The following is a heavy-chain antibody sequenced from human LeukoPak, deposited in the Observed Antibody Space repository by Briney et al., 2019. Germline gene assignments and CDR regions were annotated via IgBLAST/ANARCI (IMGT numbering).Heavy chain of an antibody. CDR1: GFTFGSYA. J-gene: IGHJ6*02. D-gene: IGHD5-18*01. CDR3: AREAGGYSPPLSYGMDV. CDR2: ISYDGSNK. Sequence: PGGSLRLSCAASGFTFGSYAMHWVRQAPGKGLEWVAVISYDGSNKYYADSVKGRSTISRDNSKNTLYLQMNSLRAEDTAVYYCAREAGGYSPPLSYGMDVWGQGTTVTVSS. V-gene: IGHV3-30-3*01.